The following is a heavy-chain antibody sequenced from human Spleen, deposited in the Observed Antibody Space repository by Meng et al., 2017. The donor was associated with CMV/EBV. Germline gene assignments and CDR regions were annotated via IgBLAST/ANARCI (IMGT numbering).Heavy chain of an antibody. CDR3: ARVRGGIVVVPAASVFDY. CDR2: INHSGST. CDR1: GGSFSGYY. D-gene: IGHD2-2*01. J-gene: IGHJ4*02. Sequence: QGQLQQWGAGLLKPSETLSLTCAVYGGSFSGYYWSWIRQPPGKGLEWIGEINHSGSTNYNPSLKSRVTISVETSKNQFSLKLSSVTAADTAVYYCARVRGGIVVVPAASVFDYWGQGTLVTVSS. V-gene: IGHV4-34*01.